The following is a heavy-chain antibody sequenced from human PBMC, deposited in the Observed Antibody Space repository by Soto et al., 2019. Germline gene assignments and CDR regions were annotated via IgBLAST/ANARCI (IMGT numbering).Heavy chain of an antibody. CDR1: GFTFSRYS. CDR3: ARDDYADYGSLLGDY. CDR2: ISRSSSTI. V-gene: IGHV3-48*02. D-gene: IGHD4-17*01. J-gene: IGHJ4*02. Sequence: EVQLVESGGGLVQPGGSLRLSCAASGFTFSRYSMNWVRQAPGKGLEWVSHISRSSSTIYYADSVKGRFTISRDNARNSLYLQMNSLRDEDTAVYYCARDDYADYGSLLGDYWGQGTLVTVSS.